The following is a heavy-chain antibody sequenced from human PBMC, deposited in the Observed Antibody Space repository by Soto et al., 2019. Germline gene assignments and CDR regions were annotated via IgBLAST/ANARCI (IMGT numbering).Heavy chain of an antibody. V-gene: IGHV3-21*01. CDR3: AIGSSINTNMDY. D-gene: IGHD2-2*01. Sequence: EVQLVESGGGLVKPGGSLRLSCAASGFTFSTYSMNWVRQAPGKGLEWISSISSSGGSLSHAESVKGRFTIARDNAKNSLYLQMDSLRAEDTAVYYCAIGSSINTNMDYWGQGTLVTVSS. J-gene: IGHJ4*02. CDR2: ISSSGGSL. CDR1: GFTFSTYS.